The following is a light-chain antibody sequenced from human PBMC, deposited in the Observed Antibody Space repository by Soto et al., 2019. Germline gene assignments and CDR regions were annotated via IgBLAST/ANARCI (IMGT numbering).Light chain of an antibody. CDR3: QQYGTSPQT. V-gene: IGKV3-20*01. CDR1: QSVSTS. CDR2: EAS. J-gene: IGKJ1*01. Sequence: IVLTQSPGTLSVYPWDRDKISCRASQSVSTSLAWYQQKPGQAPRLLIYEASNRATGIPARFSGSGSGTEFTLTISRLEPEDFAVYYCQQYGTSPQTFGQGTKVDIK.